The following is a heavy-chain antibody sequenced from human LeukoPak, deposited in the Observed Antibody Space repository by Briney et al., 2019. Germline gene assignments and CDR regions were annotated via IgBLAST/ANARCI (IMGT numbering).Heavy chain of an antibody. Sequence: GGSLRLSCAASGFTFSSYAMHWVRQAPGKGLEWVSAISGSGGSTYYADSVKGRFTISRDNSKNTLYLQMNSLRAEDTAVYYCAAVPPTYYYDSSGLTGFFQHWGQGTLVTVSS. CDR3: AAVPPTYYYDSSGLTGFFQH. CDR2: ISGSGGST. V-gene: IGHV3-23*01. CDR1: GFTFSSYA. J-gene: IGHJ1*01. D-gene: IGHD3-22*01.